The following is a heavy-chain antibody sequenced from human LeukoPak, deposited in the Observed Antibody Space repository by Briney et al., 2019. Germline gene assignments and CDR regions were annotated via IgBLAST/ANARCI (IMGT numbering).Heavy chain of an antibody. J-gene: IGHJ4*02. CDR3: ARVLDTPNSYYFDH. CDR2: TYYRSRWYN. D-gene: IGHD5-18*01. Sequence: SQTLSLTCAISGDSVSSNSAAWNWIRQSPSRGLEWLGRTYYRSRWYNDYAVSVKSRISMNPDTSKNQFSLQLTSVTPEDTAVYYCARVLDTPNSYYFDHWGQGTLVTVSS. V-gene: IGHV6-1*01. CDR1: GDSVSSNSAA.